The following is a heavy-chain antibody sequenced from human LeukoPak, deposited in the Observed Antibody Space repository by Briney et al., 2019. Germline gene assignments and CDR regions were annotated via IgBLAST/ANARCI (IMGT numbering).Heavy chain of an antibody. CDR3: ARVVSATGGSGHVGFDP. CDR1: GDSISYNY. J-gene: IGHJ5*02. D-gene: IGHD3-10*01. CDR2: ISTSGSA. Sequence: SETLSLTCTVSGDSISYNYWSWVRQPAGKGLEWIGRISTSGSADYSPSLKSRVTMSVDTSKNRFSLQLNSVTAADTAVYYCARVVSATGGSGHVGFDPWGQGTLVTVSS. V-gene: IGHV4-4*07.